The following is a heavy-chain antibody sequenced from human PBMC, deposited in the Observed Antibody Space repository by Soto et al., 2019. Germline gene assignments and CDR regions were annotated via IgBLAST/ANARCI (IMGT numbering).Heavy chain of an antibody. Sequence: QVQLQESGPGLVKPSQTLSLTCTVSGGSISSGDYYWSWIRQPPGKGLKWIGYIYYSGSTYYNPSLKSRVTISVDTSKNQFSLKLSSVTAADTAVYYCARAMVVTQNWFDPWGQGTLVTVSS. CDR3: ARAMVVTQNWFDP. D-gene: IGHD2-21*02. J-gene: IGHJ5*02. V-gene: IGHV4-30-4*01. CDR1: GGSISSGDYY. CDR2: IYYSGST.